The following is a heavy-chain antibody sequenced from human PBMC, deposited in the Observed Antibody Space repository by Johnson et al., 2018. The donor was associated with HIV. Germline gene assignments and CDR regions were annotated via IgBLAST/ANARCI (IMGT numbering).Heavy chain of an antibody. CDR2: IWYDGSNK. Sequence: VQLVESGGGVVQPGRSLRLSCAASGFTFSSYGMHWVRQAPGKGLEWVAVIWYDGSNKYYADSVKGRFTISRDNSKNTLYLQMNSLGIEDTAVYYCAKVRSSSWYDAFDIWGQGTMVTVSS. J-gene: IGHJ3*02. V-gene: IGHV3-33*06. CDR3: AKVRSSSWYDAFDI. CDR1: GFTFSSYG. D-gene: IGHD6-13*01.